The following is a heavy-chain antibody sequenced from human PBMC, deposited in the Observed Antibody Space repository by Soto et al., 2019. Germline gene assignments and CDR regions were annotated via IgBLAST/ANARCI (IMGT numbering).Heavy chain of an antibody. CDR1: GFTFSSYG. CDR3: AKQESYYYDSSGYYFY. CDR2: ISGSGGST. J-gene: IGHJ4*02. Sequence: GGSLRLSCAASGFTFSSYGMSWVRQAPGEGLEWVSAISGSGGSTYYADSVKGRFTISRDNSKNTLYLQMNSLRAEDTAVYYCAKQESYYYDSSGYYFYWGQGTLLTVSS. V-gene: IGHV3-23*01. D-gene: IGHD3-22*01.